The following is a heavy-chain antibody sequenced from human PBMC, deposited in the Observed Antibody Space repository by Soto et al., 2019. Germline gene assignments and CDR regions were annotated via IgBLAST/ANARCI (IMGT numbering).Heavy chain of an antibody. CDR2: VDYSGDL. CDR3: TRHVFYGTISRGNWFDP. J-gene: IGHJ5*02. V-gene: IGHV4-39*01. D-gene: IGHD1-26*01. Sequence: QLQLQESGPGLVKHSETLSLTCSVSGGSISSSNYYWGWIRQSPGKGLEWIASVDYSGDLYKNPYRRSRVTVSVDTSKMQFSLKLSCVTAADTAIYYCTRHVFYGTISRGNWFDPWGQGTMVAVAS. CDR1: GGSISSSNYY.